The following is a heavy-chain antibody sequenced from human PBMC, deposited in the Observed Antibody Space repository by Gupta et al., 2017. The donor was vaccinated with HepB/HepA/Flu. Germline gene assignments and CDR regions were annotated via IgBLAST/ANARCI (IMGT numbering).Heavy chain of an antibody. V-gene: IGHV4-34*01. D-gene: IGHD2-2*01. J-gene: IGHJ3*02. CDR1: GGSFSGYY. CDR3: ARSNIVVVPAAQNAFDI. CDR2: INHSGST. Sequence: QVQLQQWRAGLLKPSETLSLTCAVYGGSFSGYYWSWIRQPPGKGLGWIGEINHSGSTNYNPSLKSRVTISVDTSKNQFSLKLSSVTAADTAVYYCARSNIVVVPAAQNAFDIWGQGTMVTVSS.